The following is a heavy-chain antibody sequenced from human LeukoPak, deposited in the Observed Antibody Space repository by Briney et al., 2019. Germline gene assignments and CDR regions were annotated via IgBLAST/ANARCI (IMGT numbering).Heavy chain of an antibody. Sequence: GGSLRLSCAASGFTVSSNYMSWVRQAPGKGLEWVSVIYSGGSTYYADSVKGRFTISRDNSKNTLYLQMNSLRAEDTAVYYCARDGRGSSSWSVGYWGQGTLVTVSS. CDR3: ARDGRGSSSWSVGY. V-gene: IGHV3-53*01. CDR1: GFTVSSNY. J-gene: IGHJ4*02. CDR2: IYSGGST. D-gene: IGHD6-13*01.